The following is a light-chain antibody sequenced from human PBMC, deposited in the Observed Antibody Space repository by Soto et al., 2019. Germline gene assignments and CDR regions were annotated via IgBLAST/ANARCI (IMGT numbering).Light chain of an antibody. CDR2: DAF. V-gene: IGKV3-11*01. Sequence: EVVLTQSPATLSLSPGEIAILSCRASHNVGDDLAWYQQRPGQAPRLLISDAFNRATGIPARFSGSGSGTDFTLTISSLEPEVFAVYYCQQHNGWPLTFGGGTKVEI. CDR3: QQHNGWPLT. J-gene: IGKJ4*01. CDR1: HNVGDD.